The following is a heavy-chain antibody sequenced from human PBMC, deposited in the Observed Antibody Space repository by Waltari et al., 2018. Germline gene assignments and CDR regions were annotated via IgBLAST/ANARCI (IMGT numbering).Heavy chain of an antibody. D-gene: IGHD7-27*01. CDR3: ARHELGISQYYYNMYV. J-gene: IGHJ6*03. V-gene: IGHV1-69*12. CDR2: IIPMFGIP. Sequence: VQLVQSGGEVKTPGSSVKVSCKASGGSFGGYGISWVRQAPGQGLEWMGVIIPMFGIPYFSHKFNDRLKINAYEATDTAYMELSSLTSEDTAIYYCARHELGISQYYYNMYVWGQGTTVTISS. CDR1: GGSFGGYG.